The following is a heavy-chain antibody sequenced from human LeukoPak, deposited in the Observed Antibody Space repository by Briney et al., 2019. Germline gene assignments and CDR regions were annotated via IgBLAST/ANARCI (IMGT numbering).Heavy chain of an antibody. CDR2: IIPIFGTA. CDR3: AREEVAGSIDY. J-gene: IGHJ4*02. D-gene: IGHD6-19*01. Sequence: ASVKVSCKASGGTFSSYAISWVRQAPGQGLEWMGGIIPIFGTANYAQKLQGRVTMTTDTSTSTAYMELGSLRSDDTAVYYCAREEVAGSIDYWGQGTLVTVSS. CDR1: GGTFSSYA. V-gene: IGHV1-69*05.